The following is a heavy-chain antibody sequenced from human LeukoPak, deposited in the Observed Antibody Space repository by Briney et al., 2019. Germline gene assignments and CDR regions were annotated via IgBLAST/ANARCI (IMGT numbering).Heavy chain of an antibody. CDR1: GFTFSSYW. D-gene: IGHD2-2*01. CDR3: AKASGGYCSSISCYHFDY. J-gene: IGHJ4*02. CDR2: IKQDGSDK. V-gene: IGHV3-7*03. Sequence: WGSVRLSCAASGFTFSSYWMTWVRQAPGKGLEWVANIKQDGSDKNYVDSVKGRFTISRDNAKNSLYLQMNSLRAEDTALYYCAKASGGYCSSISCYHFDYWGQGTLVTVSP.